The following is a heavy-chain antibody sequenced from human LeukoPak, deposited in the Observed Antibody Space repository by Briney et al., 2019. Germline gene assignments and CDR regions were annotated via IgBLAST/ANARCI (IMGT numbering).Heavy chain of an antibody. CDR2: ISSRSYI. CDR1: GFTFSSHS. J-gene: IGHJ4*02. V-gene: IGHV3-21*01. CDR3: ARPGVSGHKEDY. Sequence: GGSLRLSCAASGFTFSSHSMNWVRQAPGKGLEWVSSISSRSYIYYADSVKGRFTISRDNAKNSLYLQMNTLRAEDTPVYYCARPGVSGHKEDYWGQGTLVTVSS. D-gene: IGHD6-13*01.